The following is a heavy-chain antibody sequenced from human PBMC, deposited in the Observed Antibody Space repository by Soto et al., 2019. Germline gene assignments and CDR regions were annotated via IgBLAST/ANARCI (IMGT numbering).Heavy chain of an antibody. V-gene: IGHV3-23*01. D-gene: IGHD1-1*01. CDR1: GFTFSSYI. Sequence: GGSLRLSCGGSGFTFSSYILSWVRKAQGKGLEWVSSISGSGGTTYYADSVKGRFNISRDNSKDTVYLQMNSLRADDTAVYYCAKGLLVIIRKSRRNLMDVWGQGTTVTVSS. CDR2: ISGSGGTT. J-gene: IGHJ6*02. CDR3: AKGLLVIIRKSRRNLMDV.